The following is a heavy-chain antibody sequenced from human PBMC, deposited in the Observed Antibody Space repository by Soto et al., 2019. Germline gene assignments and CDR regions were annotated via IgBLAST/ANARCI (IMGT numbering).Heavy chain of an antibody. CDR2: INHSGST. CDR3: ARDSSCSGGSCYSAGADY. Sequence: QVQLQQWGAGLLKPSETLSLTCAVYGGSFSGYYWSWIRQPPGKGLEWIGEINHSGSTNYNPSLKSRGTISVDTSKNQFSLKLSSVTAADTAVYYCARDSSCSGGSCYSAGADYWGQGTLVTVSS. D-gene: IGHD2-15*01. V-gene: IGHV4-34*01. CDR1: GGSFSGYY. J-gene: IGHJ4*02.